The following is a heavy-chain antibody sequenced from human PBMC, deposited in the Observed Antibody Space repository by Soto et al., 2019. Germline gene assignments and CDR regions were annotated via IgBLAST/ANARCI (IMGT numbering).Heavy chain of an antibody. CDR2: VNPSGGHT. CDR3: ARGGHVVVVTAALDF. V-gene: IGHV1-46*01. Sequence: QVQLVQSGAEVKKPGASVKVSCKASGDTFTDYYIHWVRQAPGQGLVWMGTVNPSGGHTTYAQHFLGRMTRTRDTSTSTLYMELTSLTSEDTAVYYCARGGHVVVVTAALDFWGQGTLVTVSS. CDR1: GDTFTDYY. J-gene: IGHJ4*02. D-gene: IGHD2-21*02.